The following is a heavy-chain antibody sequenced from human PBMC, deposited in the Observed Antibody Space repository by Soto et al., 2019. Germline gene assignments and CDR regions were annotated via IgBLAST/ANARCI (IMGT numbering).Heavy chain of an antibody. V-gene: IGHV3-23*01. CDR1: GFTFSSYA. CDR3: AKADLAARPVDY. Sequence: EVQLLESGGGLVQPGGSLRLSCAASGFTFSSYAMNWVRQAPGKGLEWVSAISGSGGSTYYADSVKGRFTISRDNSKNTRYLQMNSLRAADTAVYYCAKADLAARPVDYWGQGTLVTVSS. D-gene: IGHD6-6*01. CDR2: ISGSGGST. J-gene: IGHJ4*02.